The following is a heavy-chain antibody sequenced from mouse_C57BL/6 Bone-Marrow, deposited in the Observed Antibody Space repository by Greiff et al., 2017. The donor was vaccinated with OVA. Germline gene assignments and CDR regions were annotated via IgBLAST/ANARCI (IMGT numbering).Heavy chain of an antibody. V-gene: IGHV7-3*01. CDR2: IRNKANGYTT. D-gene: IGHD2-12*01. J-gene: IGHJ4*01. CDR1: GFTFTDYY. Sequence: VQLKESGGGLVQPGGSLSLSCAASGFTFTDYYMSWVRQPPGKALEWLGFIRNKANGYTTEYSASVKGRFTISRDNSQSILYLQMNALRAEDSATYYCALKGYYFNYAMDYWGQGTSVTVSS. CDR3: ALKGYYFNYAMDY.